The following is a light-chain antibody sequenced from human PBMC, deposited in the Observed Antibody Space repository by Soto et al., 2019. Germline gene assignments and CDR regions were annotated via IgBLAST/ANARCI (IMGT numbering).Light chain of an antibody. V-gene: IGLV3-21*04. CDR3: QVWDSSSDHAV. CDR2: YDS. CDR1: NIGSKS. Sequence: SYELTQPPSVSVAPGQTARITCGGNNIGSKSVHWYQQKPGQAPVLVIYYDSDRPSGIPERFSGSNSGNTATLTISRVEAGDEDAYYCQVWDSSSDHAVFGGGTQLTVL. J-gene: IGLJ7*01.